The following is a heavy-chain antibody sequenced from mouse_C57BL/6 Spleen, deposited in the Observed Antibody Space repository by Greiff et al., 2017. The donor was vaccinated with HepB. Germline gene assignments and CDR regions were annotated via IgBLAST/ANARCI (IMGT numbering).Heavy chain of an antibody. Sequence: QVQLQQSGAELVRPGTSVNMSCQASGYPFTNSWIGWAKPRPGHGLEWIGDIYPGGGYTNYNEKFKGKATLTADKSSSTAYMQFSSLTSEDSAIYYCAISNWGGDWYFDVWGTGTTVTVSS. V-gene: IGHV1-63*01. J-gene: IGHJ1*03. CDR3: AISNWGGDWYFDV. CDR1: GYPFTNSW. D-gene: IGHD4-1*02. CDR2: IYPGGGYT.